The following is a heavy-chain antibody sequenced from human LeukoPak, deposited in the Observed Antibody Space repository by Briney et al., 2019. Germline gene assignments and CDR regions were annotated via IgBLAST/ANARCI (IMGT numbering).Heavy chain of an antibody. J-gene: IGHJ4*02. CDR1: GGAFSGYS. V-gene: IGHV4-34*01. Sequence: PSETLSLTCAVYGGAFSGYSWSWIRQPPGKGLEWIGEIDPNGTTNYNPSLKSRVIVSVDTSKNQFSLNLSSVTAADTALYYCARGRSYEYGDYDYWGQGTLVTVSS. CDR2: IDPNGTT. D-gene: IGHD3-16*01. CDR3: ARGRSYEYGDYDY.